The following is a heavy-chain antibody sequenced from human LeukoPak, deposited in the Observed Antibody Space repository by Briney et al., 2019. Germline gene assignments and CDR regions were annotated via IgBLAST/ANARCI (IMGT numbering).Heavy chain of an antibody. CDR2: ISSSSSYI. V-gene: IGHV3-21*01. CDR3: ARVAPGVRGYFDY. CDR1: GFTFSSYE. J-gene: IGHJ4*02. D-gene: IGHD3-3*01. Sequence: GGSLRLSCAASGFTFSSYEMNWVRQAPGKGLEWGSSISSSSSYIYYADSVKGRFTISRDNAKNSLYLQMNSLRAEDTAVYYCARVAPGVRGYFDYWGQGTLVTVSS.